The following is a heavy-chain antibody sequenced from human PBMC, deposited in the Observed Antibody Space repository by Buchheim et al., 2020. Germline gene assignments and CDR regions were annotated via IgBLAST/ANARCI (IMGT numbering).Heavy chain of an antibody. CDR3: ARAGLGVVIMLGFDP. D-gene: IGHD3-3*01. CDR2: INHSGST. V-gene: IGHV4-34*01. CDR1: GGSFSGYY. J-gene: IGHJ5*02. Sequence: QVQLQQWGAELLKPSETLSLTCAVYGGSFSGYYWSWIRQPPGKGLEWIGEINHSGSTNYNPSLKSRVTISVDTSKNQFSLKLSSVTAADTAVYYCARAGLGVVIMLGFDPWGQGTL.